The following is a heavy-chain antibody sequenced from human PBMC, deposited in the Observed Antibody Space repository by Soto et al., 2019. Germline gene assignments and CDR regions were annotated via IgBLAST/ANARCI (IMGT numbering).Heavy chain of an antibody. Sequence: GESLKISCKGSGYSFTSYWIGWVRQMPGKGLEWMGIIYPGDSDTRYSPSFQGQVTISADKSISTAYLQWSSLKASDTAMYYCARVGSWDQNSPVSYYYYYYGMDVWGQGTTVTVSS. V-gene: IGHV5-51*01. J-gene: IGHJ6*02. D-gene: IGHD6-13*01. CDR2: IYPGDSDT. CDR3: ARVGSWDQNSPVSYYYYYYGMDV. CDR1: GYSFTSYW.